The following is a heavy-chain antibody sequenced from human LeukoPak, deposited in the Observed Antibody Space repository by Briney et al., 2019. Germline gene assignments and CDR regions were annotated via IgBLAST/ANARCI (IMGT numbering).Heavy chain of an antibody. CDR1: GFTFSSFG. Sequence: GGSLRLSCAASGFTFSSFGIHWVRQSPGKGLEWVAVMSYDGGNEYYADSVKGRFTISRDNSKDTLYLQMNSLRGEDTAVYYCVKDLSSGWYAYYGMDVWGQGTTVTVSS. CDR2: MSYDGGNE. D-gene: IGHD6-19*01. J-gene: IGHJ6*02. V-gene: IGHV3-30*18. CDR3: VKDLSSGWYAYYGMDV.